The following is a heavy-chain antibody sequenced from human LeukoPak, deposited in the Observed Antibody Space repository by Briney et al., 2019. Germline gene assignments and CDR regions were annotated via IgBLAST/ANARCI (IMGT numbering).Heavy chain of an antibody. J-gene: IGHJ3*02. CDR2: IYYSGST. CDR3: ARAVEGVVVVAADAFDI. Sequence: SETLSLTCTVSGGSISSYYWSWIRQPPGKGLEWIGYIYYSGSTNYNPSLKSRVTISVDTSKNQFSLKLSSVTAADTAVYYCARAVEGVVVVAADAFDIWGQGTMVTVSS. V-gene: IGHV4-59*01. D-gene: IGHD2-15*01. CDR1: GGSISSYY.